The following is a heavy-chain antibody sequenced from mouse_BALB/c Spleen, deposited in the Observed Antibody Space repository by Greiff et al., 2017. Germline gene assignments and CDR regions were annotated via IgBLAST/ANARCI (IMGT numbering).Heavy chain of an antibody. CDR1: GYTFTDYA. D-gene: IGHD4-1*01. CDR2: ISTYYGNT. Sequence: VQLQQSGPELVRPGVSVKISCKGSGYTFTDYAMHWVKQSHAKSLEWIGVISTYYGNTNYNQKFKGKATMTVDKSSSTAYMELARLTSEDSAIYYCARSNWEGSWLAYWGQGTLVTVSA. V-gene: IGHV1-67*01. CDR3: ARSNWEGSWLAY. J-gene: IGHJ3*01.